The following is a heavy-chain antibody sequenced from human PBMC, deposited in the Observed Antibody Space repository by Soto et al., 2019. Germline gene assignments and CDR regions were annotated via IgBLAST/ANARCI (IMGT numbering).Heavy chain of an antibody. Sequence: SETLSLTCTVAGGSISSYYWRWIRQPPGKGLEWIGYIYYSGSTNYNPSLKSRVTISVDTSKNQFSLKLSSVTAADTAVYYCARRDGGGYDPHYNWFEPWGQGTLVTVSS. D-gene: IGHD5-12*01. J-gene: IGHJ5*02. CDR2: IYYSGST. CDR3: ARRDGGGYDPHYNWFEP. CDR1: GGSISSYY. V-gene: IGHV4-59*01.